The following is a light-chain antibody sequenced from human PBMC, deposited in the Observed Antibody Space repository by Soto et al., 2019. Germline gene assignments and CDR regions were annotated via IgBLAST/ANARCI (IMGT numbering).Light chain of an antibody. CDR3: QQYGRSPFT. J-gene: IGKJ3*01. CDR1: QSVSSNN. CDR2: GAS. V-gene: IGKV3-20*01. Sequence: TQSPYTLSLSPGERATLSCRASQSVSSNNLAWYQQKPGQAPRLLIYGASTRATGIPERFSGSGSGTVFSLTVSRLEPEDVAVYYCQQYGRSPFTFGPGTKVDIK.